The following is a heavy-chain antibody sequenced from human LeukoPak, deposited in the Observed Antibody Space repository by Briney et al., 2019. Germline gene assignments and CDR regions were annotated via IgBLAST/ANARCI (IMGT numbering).Heavy chain of an antibody. CDR3: ARVSESGTYYYYMDV. D-gene: IGHD1-26*01. J-gene: IGHJ6*03. Sequence: SETLSLTCTVSGGSISSYYWGWIRQPPGKGLEWIGTIYHSGSTYYNPSLKSRITISLNTSKNQFSLRLSSITAADTAVYYCARVSESGTYYYYMDVWGKGTTVTVSS. CDR2: IYHSGST. CDR1: GGSISSYY. V-gene: IGHV4-59*08.